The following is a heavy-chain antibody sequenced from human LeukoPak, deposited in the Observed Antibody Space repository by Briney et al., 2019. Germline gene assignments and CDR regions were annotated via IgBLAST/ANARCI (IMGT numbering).Heavy chain of an antibody. J-gene: IGHJ4*02. V-gene: IGHV4-30-4*08. CDR1: GGSISSGDYY. CDR2: IYYSGST. CDR3: ARDAWVASRAGGYVI. D-gene: IGHD5-12*01. Sequence: PSETLSLTCTVSGGSISSGDYYWSWIRQPPGKGLEWIGYIYYSGSTYYNPSLESRVTISVDTSKNQFSLKLSSVTAADTAVYYCARDAWVASRAGGYVIWGQGTLVTVSS.